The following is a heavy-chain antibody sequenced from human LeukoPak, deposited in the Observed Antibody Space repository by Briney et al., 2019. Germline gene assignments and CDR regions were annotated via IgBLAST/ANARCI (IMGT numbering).Heavy chain of an antibody. Sequence: GGSLRLSCAASGFTFSSYGMHWVRQAPGKGLEWVAVIWYDGSNKYYADSVKGRFTISRDNSKNTLYLQMNSLRAEDTAVYYCARVGEQWLTSEIYFDYWGQGTLVTVSS. CDR1: GFTFSSYG. V-gene: IGHV3-33*01. D-gene: IGHD6-19*01. J-gene: IGHJ4*02. CDR2: IWYDGSNK. CDR3: ARVGEQWLTSEIYFDY.